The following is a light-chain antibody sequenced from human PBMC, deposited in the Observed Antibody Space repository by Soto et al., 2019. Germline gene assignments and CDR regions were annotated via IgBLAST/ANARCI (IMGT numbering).Light chain of an antibody. CDR3: QHYNNWPWT. V-gene: IGKV3-15*01. J-gene: IGKJ1*01. CDR1: QSVNSN. Sequence: EIVMTQSPATLSVSPAQRATLSCRASQSVNSNLAWYQQKPGQAPRPLIYGVSTRATGIPARFSGSGSGTEFTLTISSLQSEDFALYYCQHYNNWPWTFGQGTKVEI. CDR2: GVS.